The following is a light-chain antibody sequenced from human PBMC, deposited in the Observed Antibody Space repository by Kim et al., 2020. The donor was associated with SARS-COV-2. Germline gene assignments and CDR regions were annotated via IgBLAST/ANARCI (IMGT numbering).Light chain of an antibody. CDR1: QGVSSD. J-gene: IGKJ2*01. V-gene: IGKV1D-13*01. Sequence: AIQLTQSPSSLSSSGGDRVTITCRASQGVSSDLAWYQQKPGKAPKLLIYDASSLESGVPSRFSGSGSGTDFTLTISSLQPEDFATYYCKLFNNYPSPFGQGTRLEIK. CDR2: DAS. CDR3: KLFNNYPSP.